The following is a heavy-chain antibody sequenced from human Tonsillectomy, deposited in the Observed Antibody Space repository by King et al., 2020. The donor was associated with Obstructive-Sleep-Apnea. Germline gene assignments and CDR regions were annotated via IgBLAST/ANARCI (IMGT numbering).Heavy chain of an antibody. CDR2: IYSGGST. V-gene: IGHV3-66*01. CDR3: ARARNYYDGEFDT. CDR1: GLTVSSNY. Sequence: VQLVESGGGLVQPGGSLRLSCAASGLTVSSNYMSWVRQAPGKGLEWVSVIYSGGSTYYADSVKGRFTISRDNSKNTLYLQMNRLRVEDTAVYYCARARNYYDGEFDTWGQGTLVTVSS. D-gene: IGHD3-16*01. J-gene: IGHJ5*02.